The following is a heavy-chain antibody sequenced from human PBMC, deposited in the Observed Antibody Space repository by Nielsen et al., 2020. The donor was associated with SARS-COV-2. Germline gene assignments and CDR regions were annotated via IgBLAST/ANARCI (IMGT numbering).Heavy chain of an antibody. V-gene: IGHV1-2*04. Sequence: ASVKVSCKASGYTFTGYYMHWVRQAPGQGLEWMGWINPNSGGTNYAQKFQGWVTMTRDTSISTAYMELSRLRSDDTAVYYCARGPSYTFNQDTAMVGYYMDVWGKGTTVTVSS. CDR2: INPNSGGT. J-gene: IGHJ6*03. CDR1: GYTFTGYY. CDR3: ARGPSYTFNQDTAMVGYYMDV. D-gene: IGHD5-18*01.